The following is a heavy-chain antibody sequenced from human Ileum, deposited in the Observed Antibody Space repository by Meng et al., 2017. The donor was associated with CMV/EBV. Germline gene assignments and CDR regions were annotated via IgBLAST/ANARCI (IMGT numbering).Heavy chain of an antibody. CDR2: ISSSSSTI. V-gene: IGHV3-48*04. J-gene: IGHJ4*02. Sequence: GESLKISCAASGFTFSSYWMSWVRQAPGKGLEWVSYISSSSSTIYYADSVKGRFTISRDNAKNSLYLQMNSLRAEDTAVYYCARRSGGAFDYWGQGTLVTVSS. CDR1: GFTFSSYW. CDR3: ARRSGGAFDY. D-gene: IGHD1-1*01.